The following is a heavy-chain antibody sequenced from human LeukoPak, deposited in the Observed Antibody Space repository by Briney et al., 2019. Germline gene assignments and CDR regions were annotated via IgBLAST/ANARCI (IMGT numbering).Heavy chain of an antibody. CDR1: GGSISSSSYY. J-gene: IGHJ3*02. D-gene: IGHD7-27*01. V-gene: IGHV4-61*05. CDR2: IYYSGST. CDR3: ARGHYWGDDAFDI. Sequence: PSETLSLTCTVSGGSISSSSYYWGWSRQPPGKGLEWIGYIYYSGSTNYNPSLKSRVTISVDTSKNQFSLKLSSVTAADTAVYYCARGHYWGDDAFDIWGQGTMVTVSS.